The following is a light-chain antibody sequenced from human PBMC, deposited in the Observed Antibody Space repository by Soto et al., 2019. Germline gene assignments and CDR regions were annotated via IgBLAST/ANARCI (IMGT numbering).Light chain of an antibody. J-gene: IGLJ2*01. CDR3: ATWDGSLDGPV. CDR1: SSNIGSNI. Sequence: QSVLTQPPSASGTPGQRVTISCSGSSSNIGSNIVNWYQQLPGTAPKLLIYSSNQRPSGVPDRFSGSKSGTSASLAISGLQSEDEADYYCATWDGSLDGPVFGGGTKHRP. CDR2: SSN. V-gene: IGLV1-44*01.